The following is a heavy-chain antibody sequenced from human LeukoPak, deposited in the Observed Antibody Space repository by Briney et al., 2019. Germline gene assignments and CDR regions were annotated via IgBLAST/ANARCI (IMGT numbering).Heavy chain of an antibody. V-gene: IGHV1-69*13. D-gene: IGHD4-17*01. Sequence: GASVKVSCKASGGTFSSYAISWVRQAPGQGLEWMGGIIPIFGTANYAQKFQGRVTITADESTSTAYMELSSLRSEDTAVYYCARDPSVYGDLTSFDYWGQGTLVTVSS. CDR2: IIPIFGTA. J-gene: IGHJ4*02. CDR3: ARDPSVYGDLTSFDY. CDR1: GGTFSSYA.